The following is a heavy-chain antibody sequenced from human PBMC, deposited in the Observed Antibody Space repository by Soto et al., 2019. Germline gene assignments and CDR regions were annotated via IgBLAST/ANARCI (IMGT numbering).Heavy chain of an antibody. CDR2: RYDDGST. Sequence: PSETLSLTCTVSGDSIRNRNYYWGWIRQPPGKGLEWIVSRYDDGSTFYNPSLKGRVTVSIDTSKKQFSLKMTSVTAADKGVYYCAXGIYEGSSGYYLDVWGQGNLVTVSS. V-gene: IGHV4-39*01. CDR3: AXGIYEGSSGYYLDV. CDR1: GDSIRNRNYY. J-gene: IGHJ4*02. D-gene: IGHD3-22*01.